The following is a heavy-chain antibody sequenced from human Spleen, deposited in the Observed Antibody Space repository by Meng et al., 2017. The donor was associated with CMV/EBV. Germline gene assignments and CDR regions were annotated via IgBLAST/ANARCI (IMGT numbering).Heavy chain of an antibody. CDR1: GGTFSSYA. J-gene: IGHJ6*02. Sequence: SCKASGGTFSSYAMHWVRQAPGKGLEYVSAIDNNGGSTDYADSVKGRFTISRDNSKNTLYLQMDSLRTEDMAVYYCARDAYTMAWGYYGLDVWGQGTTVTVSS. V-gene: IGHV3-64*02. CDR2: IDNNGGST. CDR3: ARDAYTMAWGYYGLDV. D-gene: IGHD3-16*01.